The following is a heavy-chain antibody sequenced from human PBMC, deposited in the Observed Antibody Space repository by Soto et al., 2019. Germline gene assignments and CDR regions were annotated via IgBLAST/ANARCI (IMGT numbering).Heavy chain of an antibody. Sequence: GSSVKLSCKASGYTFTNYGISWVRHAPGHGLEWMGWMSTFSGNTSYAQKLQGRVTMTTDTSISTAYMELTSLRSEDMAVYYCARWRSGWHDGFDIWGQGTMVTVSS. D-gene: IGHD6-19*01. J-gene: IGHJ3*02. CDR3: ARWRSGWHDGFDI. CDR2: MSTFSGNT. CDR1: GYTFTNYG. V-gene: IGHV1-18*03.